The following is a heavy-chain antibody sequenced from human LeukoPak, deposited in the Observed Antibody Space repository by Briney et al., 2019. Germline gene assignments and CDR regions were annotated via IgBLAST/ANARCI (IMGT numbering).Heavy chain of an antibody. D-gene: IGHD4-17*01. Sequence: GGSLRLSCAASGFTFSSYAMHWVRQAPGEGLEWVAVISYDGSNKYYADSVKGRFTISRDNSKNTLYLQMSSLRAEDTAVYYCARDRGLDYGDYYYYGMDVWGQGTTVTVSS. CDR2: ISYDGSNK. J-gene: IGHJ6*02. CDR1: GFTFSSYA. CDR3: ARDRGLDYGDYYYYGMDV. V-gene: IGHV3-30-3*01.